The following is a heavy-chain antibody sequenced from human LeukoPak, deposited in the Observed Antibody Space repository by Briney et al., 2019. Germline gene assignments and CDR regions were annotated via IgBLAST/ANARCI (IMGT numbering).Heavy chain of an antibody. CDR1: GFTFSSYR. CDR2: INKDGGEK. V-gene: IGHV3-7*03. J-gene: IGHJ4*02. CDR3: VKDSPPRYSGSPPAY. D-gene: IGHD1-26*01. Sequence: GGSLRLSCAASGFTFSSYRMSWVRQAPGKGLEWVANINKDGGEKYYVDSVKGRFTISRDNAKNSLYLQMNSLRADDTAVYYCVKDSPPRYSGSPPAYWGQGTLVTVSS.